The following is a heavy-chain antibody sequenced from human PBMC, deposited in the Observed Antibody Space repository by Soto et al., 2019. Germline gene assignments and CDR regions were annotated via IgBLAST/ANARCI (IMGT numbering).Heavy chain of an antibody. CDR3: ARARVLLWFGELSTDAFDI. Sequence: QVQLQESGPGLVKPSQTLSLTCTVSGGSISSGGYYWSWIRQHPGKGLEWIGYIYYSGSTYYNPSLKRRVTISVDTSKNQFSLKLSSVTAADTAVYYCARARVLLWFGELSTDAFDIWGQGTMVTVSS. V-gene: IGHV4-31*03. CDR1: GGSISSGGYY. D-gene: IGHD3-10*01. J-gene: IGHJ3*02. CDR2: IYYSGST.